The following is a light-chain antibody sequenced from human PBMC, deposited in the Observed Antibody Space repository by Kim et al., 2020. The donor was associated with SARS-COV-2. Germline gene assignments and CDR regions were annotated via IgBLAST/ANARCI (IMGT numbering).Light chain of an antibody. CDR1: NIGSKS. CDR3: QVWDSSSDHRV. Sequence: APGKKARITCGGNNIGSKSVHLYQQKPGQAPVLVIYYDSDRPSGIPERFSGSNSGNTATLTISRVEAGDEADYYCQVWDSSSDHRVFGGGTQLTVL. CDR2: YDS. V-gene: IGLV3-21*04. J-gene: IGLJ3*02.